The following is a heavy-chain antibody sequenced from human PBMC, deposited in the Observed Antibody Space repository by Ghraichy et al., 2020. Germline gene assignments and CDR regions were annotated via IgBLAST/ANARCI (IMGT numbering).Heavy chain of an antibody. Sequence: SETLSLTCTVSGGSISSYYWSWIRQPPGKGLEWIGYIYYSGSTNYNPSLKSLVTISVDTSKNQFSLKLSSVTAADTAVYYCARHTGDSLTGYYMGSFDYWGQGTLVTSPQ. CDR3: ARHTGDSLTGYYMGSFDY. D-gene: IGHD3-9*01. CDR1: GGSISSYY. CDR2: IYYSGST. V-gene: IGHV4-59*08. J-gene: IGHJ4*02.